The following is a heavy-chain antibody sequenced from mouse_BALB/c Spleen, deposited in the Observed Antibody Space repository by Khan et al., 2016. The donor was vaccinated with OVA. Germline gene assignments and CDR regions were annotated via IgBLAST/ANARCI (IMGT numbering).Heavy chain of an antibody. CDR3: TRDGNYAHWYFDV. J-gene: IGHJ1*01. CDR1: GFSFTSYT. CDR2: ISSGSTYT. D-gene: IGHD2-1*01. Sequence: EVELVASGGGLVRPGGSLKLSCAASGFSFTSYTMSWVRQTPEKRLEWVATISSGSTYTYYPDSVKGRFTISRDNAKNTLYLQMSSLKSEDTARYYCTRDGNYAHWYFDVWGAGTTVTVSS. V-gene: IGHV5-6-4*01.